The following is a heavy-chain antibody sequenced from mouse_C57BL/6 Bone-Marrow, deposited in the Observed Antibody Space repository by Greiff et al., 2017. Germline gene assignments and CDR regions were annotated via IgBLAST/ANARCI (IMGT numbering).Heavy chain of an antibody. CDR2: ISDGGSYT. J-gene: IGHJ3*01. CDR1: GFTFSSYA. Sequence: EVMLVESGGGLVKPGGSLKLSCAASGFTFSSYAMSWVRQTPEKRLEWVATISDGGSYTYYPDNVKGRFTISRDNAKNNLYLQMSHLKSEDTAMYYCARDRRLLLAWFAYWGQGTLVTVSA. V-gene: IGHV5-4*01. D-gene: IGHD2-3*01. CDR3: ARDRRLLLAWFAY.